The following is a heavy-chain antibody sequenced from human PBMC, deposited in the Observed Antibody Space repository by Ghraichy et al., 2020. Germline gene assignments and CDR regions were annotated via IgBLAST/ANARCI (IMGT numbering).Heavy chain of an antibody. Sequence: GGSLRLSCAASGFTFSSYSMNWVRQAPGKGLEWVSYISSSSSTIYYADSVKGRFTISRDNAKNSLYLQMNSLRDEDTAVYYCARECSYDYGDSGWSWGQGTLVTVSS. D-gene: IGHD4-17*01. V-gene: IGHV3-48*02. CDR3: ARECSYDYGDSGWS. CDR1: GFTFSSYS. J-gene: IGHJ4*02. CDR2: ISSSSSTI.